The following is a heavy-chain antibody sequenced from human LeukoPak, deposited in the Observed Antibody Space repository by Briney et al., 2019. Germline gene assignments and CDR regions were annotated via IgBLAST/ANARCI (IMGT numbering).Heavy chain of an antibody. V-gene: IGHV1-46*01. D-gene: IGHD1-26*01. CDR2: INPSGGST. Sequence: ASVKVSCKASGYTFTSYYMRWVRQAPGQGLEWMGIINPSGGSTSYAQKFQGRVTMTRDTSTSTVYMELSSLRSEDTAVYYCARDGEGATQPPQKYYYYYYYMDVWGKGTTVTVSS. CDR1: GYTFTSYY. J-gene: IGHJ6*03. CDR3: ARDGEGATQPPQKYYYYYYYMDV.